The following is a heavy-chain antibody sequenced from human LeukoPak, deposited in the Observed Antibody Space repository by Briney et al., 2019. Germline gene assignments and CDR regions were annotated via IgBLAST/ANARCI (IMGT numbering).Heavy chain of an antibody. D-gene: IGHD1-26*01. Sequence: SETLSLTCTVSGGSISSYYWSWIRQPPGKGLEWIGYIYYSGSTNYNPSLKSRVTISVDASKNQFSLKLSSVTAADTAVYYCASMGSSGDAFDIWGQGTMVTVSS. CDR2: IYYSGST. CDR3: ASMGSSGDAFDI. J-gene: IGHJ3*02. CDR1: GGSISSYY. V-gene: IGHV4-59*01.